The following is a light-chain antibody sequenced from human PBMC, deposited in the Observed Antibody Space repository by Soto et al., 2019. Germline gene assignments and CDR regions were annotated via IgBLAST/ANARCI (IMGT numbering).Light chain of an antibody. V-gene: IGKV1-17*01. Sequence: DILMTHSPSSLSASVGDIVTITCRATQSISFYLNWYQQKSGKAPQLLIYAASTLQTGVPSRFSGSGSGTEFTLTISSLQPDDFATYYCQQYTSYPWTFGQGTKVDIK. CDR2: AAS. CDR3: QQYTSYPWT. J-gene: IGKJ1*01. CDR1: QSISFY.